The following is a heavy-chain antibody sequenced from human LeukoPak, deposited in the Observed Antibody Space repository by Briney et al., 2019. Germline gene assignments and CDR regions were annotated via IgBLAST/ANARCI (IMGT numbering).Heavy chain of an antibody. J-gene: IGHJ4*02. V-gene: IGHV3-74*01. D-gene: IGHD4-17*01. CDR2: INSDGGST. Sequence: PGGSLRLSCAASGFTFSSYWMHWVRQPPGKGLVWVSRINSDGGSTTYADSVKGRFTISRDNARNTLYLQTNSLRAEDTAVYYCARSPYGGYGDNWGQGTLVTVSS. CDR3: ARSPYGGYGDN. CDR1: GFTFSSYW.